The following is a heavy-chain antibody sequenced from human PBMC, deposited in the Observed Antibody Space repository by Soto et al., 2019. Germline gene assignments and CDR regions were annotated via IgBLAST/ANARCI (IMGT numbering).Heavy chain of an antibody. CDR1: GGSISSGGYY. D-gene: IGHD2-2*01. J-gene: IGHJ4*02. CDR2: IYYSGST. CDR3: ARAPTLVVPAETASYFDY. V-gene: IGHV4-31*03. Sequence: PSETLSLTCTVSGGSISSGGYYWSWIRQHPGKGLEWIGYIYYSGSTYYNPSLKSRVTISVDTSKNQFSLKLSSVTAADTAVYYCARAPTLVVPAETASYFDYWGQGTLVTVSS.